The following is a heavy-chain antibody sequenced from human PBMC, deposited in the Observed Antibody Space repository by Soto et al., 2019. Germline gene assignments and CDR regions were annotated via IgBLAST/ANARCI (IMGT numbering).Heavy chain of an antibody. D-gene: IGHD2-2*01. J-gene: IGHJ3*02. CDR1: GYSFTSYW. V-gene: IGHV5-10-1*01. CDR2: IDPSDSYT. Sequence: GESLKISFKGSGYSFTSYWISWVRQMPGKGLEWMGRIDPSDSYTNYSPSFQGHVTISADKSISTAYLQWSSLKASDTAMYYCARPYCSSTSCSQGAFDIWGQGTMVTVSS. CDR3: ARPYCSSTSCSQGAFDI.